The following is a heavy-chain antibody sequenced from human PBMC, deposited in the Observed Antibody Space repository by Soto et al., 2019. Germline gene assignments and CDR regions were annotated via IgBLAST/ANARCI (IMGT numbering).Heavy chain of an antibody. CDR1: GFSFSNYA. V-gene: IGHV3-23*01. Sequence: PGGSLRLSCAASGFSFSNYAMSWVRQAPGKGLEWVSSISASGHSTDYADSVKGRFTISRDNSKNTLYLEMNSLRAEDTAVYYCAKAGLMTTVTPYGFDSWGQGTLVTVSS. J-gene: IGHJ4*02. CDR2: ISASGHST. CDR3: AKAGLMTTVTPYGFDS. D-gene: IGHD4-4*01.